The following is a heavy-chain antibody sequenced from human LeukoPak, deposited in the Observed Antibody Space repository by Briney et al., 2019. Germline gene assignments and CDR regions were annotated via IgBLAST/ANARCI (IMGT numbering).Heavy chain of an antibody. Sequence: SETLSLTCTVSGGSISSGSYYWSWIRQPAGKGLEWIGRIYTSGSTNYNPSLKSRVTISVDTSKNQFSLKLSSVTAAYTAVYYCAFGSQTYYYYYYMDVWGKGTTVTVSS. D-gene: IGHD3-10*01. J-gene: IGHJ6*03. CDR2: IYTSGST. CDR3: AFGSQTYYYYYYMDV. V-gene: IGHV4-61*02. CDR1: GGSISSGSYY.